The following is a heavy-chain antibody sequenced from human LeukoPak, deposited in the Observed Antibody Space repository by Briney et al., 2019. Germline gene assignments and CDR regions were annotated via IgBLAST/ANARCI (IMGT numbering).Heavy chain of an antibody. D-gene: IGHD4-23*01. CDR3: ARDGDTVLTRGYYYYMDV. CDR1: GFNFSTYW. J-gene: IGHJ6*03. CDR2: IKEDGSEI. V-gene: IGHV3-7*03. Sequence: GGSLRLSCTASGFNFSTYWMTWVRQVPGKGPEWVANIKEDGSEIYYVDAVKGRFSISRDNAKNSLYLQMNSLRAEDTAVYYCARDGDTVLTRGYYYYMDVWGKGTTVTVSS.